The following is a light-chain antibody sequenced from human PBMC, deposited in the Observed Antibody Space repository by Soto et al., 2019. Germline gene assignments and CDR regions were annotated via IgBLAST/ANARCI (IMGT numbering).Light chain of an antibody. V-gene: IGKV1-9*01. J-gene: IGKJ4*01. CDR2: LAS. CDR3: QHLNDYPLT. CDR1: QGISSY. Sequence: DIQLTQSPSFLSASVGDRVTITCRASQGISSYLAWYQQKPGKAPNLLICLASTLQSGVPSRFSGSGSGTEFTLTISSLQAEDFATYYCQHLNDYPLTFGGGTKVEI.